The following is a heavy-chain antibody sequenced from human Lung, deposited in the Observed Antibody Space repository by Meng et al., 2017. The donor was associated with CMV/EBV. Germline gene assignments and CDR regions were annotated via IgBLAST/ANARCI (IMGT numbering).Heavy chain of an antibody. CDR2: ISLSEATV. D-gene: IGHD3-10*01. V-gene: IGHV3-48*03. J-gene: IGHJ4*02. CDR1: GFTFSNYE. Sequence: SXKISCAASGFTFSNYEMHWVRQAPGKGLKWVAYISLSEATVHYADSVKGRFTISRDNAKNFLYLQMNSLRAEDTAVYYCARMYSGSRPFDAWGQGTLVTVSS. CDR3: ARMYSGSRPFDA.